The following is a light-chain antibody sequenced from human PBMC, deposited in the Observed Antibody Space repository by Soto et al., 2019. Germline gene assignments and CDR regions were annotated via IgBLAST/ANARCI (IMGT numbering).Light chain of an antibody. CDR2: GAT. CDR1: QSVSSY. Sequence: EIVLTQSPATLSLSPGERATLSCRASQSVSSYLAWYQQKPGQPPRLFIYGATSRATGVPARFSGSRSGTEFTLTISSLQSEDFAVYYCQQYNNWPRTFGQGTKVDIK. J-gene: IGKJ1*01. V-gene: IGKV3-15*01. CDR3: QQYNNWPRT.